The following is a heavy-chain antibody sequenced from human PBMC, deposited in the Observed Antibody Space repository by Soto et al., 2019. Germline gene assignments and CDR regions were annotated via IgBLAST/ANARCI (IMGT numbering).Heavy chain of an antibody. D-gene: IGHD3-10*01. V-gene: IGHV4-59*06. CDR2: IYYSGST. J-gene: IGHJ6*02. CDR1: GGSISSYY. CDR3: ARDYGSGDYYYGMDV. Sequence: PSETLSLTCTVSGGSISSYYWSWIRQHPGKGLEWIGYIYYSGSTYYNPSLKSRVTISVDTSKNQFSLKLSSVTAADTAVYYCARDYGSGDYYYGMDVWGQGTTVTVSS.